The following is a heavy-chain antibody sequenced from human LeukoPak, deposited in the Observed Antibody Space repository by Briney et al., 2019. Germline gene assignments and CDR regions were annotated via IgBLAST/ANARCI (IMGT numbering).Heavy chain of an antibody. D-gene: IGHD5-12*01. CDR2: IRSKAYGGTT. CDR1: GFTFGDYA. V-gene: IGHV3-49*04. J-gene: IGHJ4*02. CDR3: TRCVDIVATDY. Sequence: GGSLRLSCTASGFTFGDYAMSWVRQAPGKGLEWVGFIRSKAYGGTTEYAASVKGRFTISRDDSKSIAYLQMNSLKTEDTAVYYCTRCVDIVATDYWGQGTLVTVSS.